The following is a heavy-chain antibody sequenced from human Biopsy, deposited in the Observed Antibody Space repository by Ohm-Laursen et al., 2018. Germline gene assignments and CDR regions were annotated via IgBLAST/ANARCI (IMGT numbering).Heavy chain of an antibody. CDR1: GFTFDDYT. Sequence: SLRLSCAASGFTFDDYTMHWVRQIPGKGLEWVSLISWDGSRTYYADSVRGRFTISRDNAKNCLYLQMNSLRTQDPALYYCARDGGVSYFGLDVWGLGTTATASS. CDR3: ARDGGVSYFGLDV. V-gene: IGHV3-43*01. J-gene: IGHJ6*02. D-gene: IGHD3-16*01. CDR2: ISWDGSRT.